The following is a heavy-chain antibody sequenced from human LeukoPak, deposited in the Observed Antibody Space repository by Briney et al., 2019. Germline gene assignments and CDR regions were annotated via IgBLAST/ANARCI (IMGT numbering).Heavy chain of an antibody. CDR3: AKRAMWDLYWYFDL. J-gene: IGHJ2*01. V-gene: IGHV3-23*01. D-gene: IGHD1-26*01. Sequence: GGSLRLSCAASGFTFSNYAMNWVRQAPGKGLEWVSGIRGSGVGTYYKDSVKGRFTISRDNSKDTLYLQMNSLRAEDTAVYYCAKRAMWDLYWYFDLWGRGTLVTVSS. CDR2: IRGSGVGT. CDR1: GFTFSNYA.